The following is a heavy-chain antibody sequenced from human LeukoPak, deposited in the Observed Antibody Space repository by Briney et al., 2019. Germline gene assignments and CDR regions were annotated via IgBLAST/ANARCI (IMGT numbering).Heavy chain of an antibody. CDR1: GFTFSNYA. CDR2: ISSNGGST. J-gene: IGHJ4*02. D-gene: IGHD2-2*01. V-gene: IGHV3-64*01. Sequence: PGGSLRLSCAASGFTFSNYAMHWVRQAPGKGLEYVAAISSNGGSTYYANSVKGRVTISRDNSKNTLHLQMGSLRAEAMAVYYCASLYCSSTSCLFDYWGQGTLVTVSS. CDR3: ASLYCSSTSCLFDY.